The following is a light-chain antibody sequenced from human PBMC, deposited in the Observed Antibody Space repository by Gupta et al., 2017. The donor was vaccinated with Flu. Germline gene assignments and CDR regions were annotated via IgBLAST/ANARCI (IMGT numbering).Light chain of an antibody. CDR1: TNNVGSNY. CDR2: EID. Sequence: VNMSWGKTTNNVGSNYVYWYQQIPGTAPKLLIYEIDKRPSGIPDRFSGSKSGTSATLDITGLQAEEEADYYCKACDRGLSSVLFGGGTKLTVL. J-gene: IGLJ2*01. V-gene: IGLV1-51*02. CDR3: KACDRGLSSVL.